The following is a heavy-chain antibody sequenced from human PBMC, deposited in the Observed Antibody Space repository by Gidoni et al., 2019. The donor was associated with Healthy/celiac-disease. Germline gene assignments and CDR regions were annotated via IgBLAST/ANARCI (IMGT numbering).Heavy chain of an antibody. J-gene: IGHJ5*02. D-gene: IGHD4-17*01. V-gene: IGHV4-30-2*01. CDR1: GGSISSGGYS. CDR2: IYHSGST. Sequence: QLQLQESASGLVKPSQTLSLTCAVSGGSISSGGYSWSWIRQPPGKGLEWIGYIYHSGSTYYNPSLKSRVTISVDRSKNQFSLKLSSVTAADTAVYYCARGFDYGGNWFDPWGQGTLVTVSS. CDR3: ARGFDYGGNWFDP.